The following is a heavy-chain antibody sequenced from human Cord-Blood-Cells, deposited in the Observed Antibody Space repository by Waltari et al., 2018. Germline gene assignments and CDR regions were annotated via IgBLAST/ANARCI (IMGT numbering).Heavy chain of an antibody. D-gene: IGHD3-3*01. J-gene: IGHJ4*02. CDR2: INHSGIT. V-gene: IGHV4-34*01. Sequence: QVQLQQWGAGLLKPSETLSLTCAVYGGSFSGYYWSWIRQPPGKGRECVGEINHSGITNYNPSLKSRVRISVVTSKNQFSLKLSSVTAADTAVYYYARGFDCWSGYSTGYWGQGTLVTVSS. CDR3: ARGFDCWSGYSTGY. CDR1: GGSFSGYY.